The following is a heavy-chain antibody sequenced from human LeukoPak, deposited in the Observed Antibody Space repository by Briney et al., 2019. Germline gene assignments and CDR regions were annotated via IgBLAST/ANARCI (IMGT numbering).Heavy chain of an antibody. CDR1: GGSFSGYY. V-gene: IGHV4-34*01. CDR2: INHSGST. D-gene: IGHD5-18*01. CDR3: ARFKDTAMVEYYFDY. Sequence: KPSETLSLTCAVYGGSFSGYYWSWIRQPPGKGLEWIGEINHSGSTNYNPSLKSRVTISVDTSKNQFSLKLSSVTAADTAVYYCARFKDTAMVEYYFDYWGQGTLVTVSS. J-gene: IGHJ4*02.